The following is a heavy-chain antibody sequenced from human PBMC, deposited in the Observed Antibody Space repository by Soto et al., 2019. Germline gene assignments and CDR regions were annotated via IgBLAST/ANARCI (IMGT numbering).Heavy chain of an antibody. CDR3: AREDGYYYGSGSYPYYFDY. CDR1: GGSFSGYY. V-gene: IGHV4-34*01. Sequence: QVQLQQWGAGLLKPSETLSLTCAVYGGSFSGYYWSWIRQPPGKGLEWIGEINHSGSTNYNPSLRSRVTISVDTSKNQFSLELGSVTAADTAVYYCAREDGYYYGSGSYPYYFDYWGQGTLVTVSS. J-gene: IGHJ4*02. D-gene: IGHD3-10*01. CDR2: INHSGST.